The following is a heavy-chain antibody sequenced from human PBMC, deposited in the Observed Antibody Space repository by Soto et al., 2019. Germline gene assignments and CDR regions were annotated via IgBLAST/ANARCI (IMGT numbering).Heavy chain of an antibody. CDR3: ARDRGGSYRDAFDI. D-gene: IGHD1-26*01. CDR1: GYTFTSYG. Sequence: ASVKVSCKASGYTFTSYGIIWVRQAPGQGLEWMGWISAYNGNTNYAQKLQGRVTMTTDTSTSTAYMELRSLRSDDTAVYYCARDRGGSYRDAFDIWGQGTMVTVSS. J-gene: IGHJ3*02. V-gene: IGHV1-18*01. CDR2: ISAYNGNT.